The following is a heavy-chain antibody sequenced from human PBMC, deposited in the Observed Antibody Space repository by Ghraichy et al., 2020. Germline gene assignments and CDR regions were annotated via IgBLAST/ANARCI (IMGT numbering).Heavy chain of an antibody. D-gene: IGHD4-23*01. J-gene: IGHJ6*02. Sequence: GGSLRLSCAASGFTFSSYSMNWVRQAPGKGLEWVSYISSSSSTIYYADSVKGRFTISRDNAKNSLYLQMNSLRDEDTAVYYCARDCPLFPKDYGGNSLFYYYGMDVWGQGTTVTVSS. CDR3: ARDCPLFPKDYGGNSLFYYYGMDV. CDR1: GFTFSSYS. CDR2: ISSSSSTI. V-gene: IGHV3-48*02.